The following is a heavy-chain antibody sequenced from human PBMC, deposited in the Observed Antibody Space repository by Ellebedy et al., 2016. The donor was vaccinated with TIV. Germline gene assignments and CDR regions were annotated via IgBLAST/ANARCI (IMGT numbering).Heavy chain of an antibody. CDR2: VSPYDGNT. Sequence: AASVKVSCQASGYTFTRYGILWVRQAPGQGLAWMGWVSPYDGNTNYAQKFQGRVTMTIETSTSTGYMGLRSLRSHDTAVYYWARGFRYGSGRGPLDYWGQGTLVTVSS. J-gene: IGHJ4*02. V-gene: IGHV1-18*01. CDR1: GYTFTRYG. CDR3: ARGFRYGSGRGPLDY. D-gene: IGHD1-14*01.